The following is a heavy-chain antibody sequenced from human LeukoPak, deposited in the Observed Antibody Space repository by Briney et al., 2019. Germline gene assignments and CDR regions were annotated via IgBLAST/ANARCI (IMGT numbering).Heavy chain of an antibody. CDR2: ISSNGGST. CDR1: GFTFSSYA. D-gene: IGHD4/OR15-4a*01. V-gene: IGHV3-64*01. J-gene: IGHJ4*02. CDR3: ARDSIAYGTNPYYDY. Sequence: GGSLRLSCAASGFTFSSYAMHWVRQAPGKGLEYVSAISSNGGSTYANSVKGRFTISRDNSKNRLYLQMGSLRPEDMAVYYCARDSIAYGTNPYYDYWGQGTLVTVSS.